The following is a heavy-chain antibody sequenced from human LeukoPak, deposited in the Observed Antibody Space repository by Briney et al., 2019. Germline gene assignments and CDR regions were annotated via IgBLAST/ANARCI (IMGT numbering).Heavy chain of an antibody. Sequence: ASVKVSCKASGYTFTSYGISWVRQATGQGLEWMGWMSPNSGNTGYAQKFQGRVTMTRDTSIGTAYLELSSLRSEDSAVYYCVRTPPNWGADFWGQGTLVTVSS. CDR3: VRTPPNWGADF. J-gene: IGHJ4*02. CDR2: MSPNSGNT. V-gene: IGHV1-8*02. CDR1: GYTFTSYG. D-gene: IGHD7-27*01.